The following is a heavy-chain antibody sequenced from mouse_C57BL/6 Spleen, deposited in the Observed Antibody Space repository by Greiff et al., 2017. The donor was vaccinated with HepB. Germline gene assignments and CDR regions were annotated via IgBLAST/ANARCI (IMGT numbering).Heavy chain of an antibody. J-gene: IGHJ2*01. D-gene: IGHD2-4*01. Sequence: VQLQQSGAELVRPGASVKLSCTASGFNIKDDYMHWVKQRPEQGLEWIGWIDPENGDTEYASKFQGKATITADTSSNTAYLQLSSLTSEDTAVYYCTSSMITTRFDYWGQGTTLTVSS. CDR1: GFNIKDDY. CDR2: IDPENGDT. CDR3: TSSMITTRFDY. V-gene: IGHV14-4*01.